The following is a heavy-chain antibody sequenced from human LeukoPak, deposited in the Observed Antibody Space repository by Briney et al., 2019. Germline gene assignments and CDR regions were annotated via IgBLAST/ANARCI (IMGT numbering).Heavy chain of an antibody. V-gene: IGHV4-39*01. CDR3: ARRGLNGYGDYIDY. CDR1: GGSISTSTYS. D-gene: IGHD4-17*01. Sequence: PSETLSLTCTVSGGSISTSTYSWGWIRQPPGKGLEWIGNIYYSGSVYYNPSLKSRVTISVDTSKNQFSLKLSSVTAADTAVYYCARRGLNGYGDYIDYWGQGTLVTVSS. CDR2: IYYSGSV. J-gene: IGHJ4*02.